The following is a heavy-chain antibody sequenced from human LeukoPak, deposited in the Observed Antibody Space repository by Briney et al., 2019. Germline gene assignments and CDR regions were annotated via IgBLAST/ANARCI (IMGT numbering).Heavy chain of an antibody. D-gene: IGHD3-22*01. CDR2: INPNSGGT. CDR3: ARVRRAYYYDSSGYLYYFDY. V-gene: IGHV1-2*02. CDR1: GYTFTGCY. Sequence: ASVKVSCKASGYTFTGCYMHWVRQAPGQGLEWMGWINPNSGGTNYAQKFQGRVTMTRDTSTSTAYMELSRLRADDTAVYYCARVRRAYYYDSSGYLYYFDYWGQGTLVTVSS. J-gene: IGHJ4*02.